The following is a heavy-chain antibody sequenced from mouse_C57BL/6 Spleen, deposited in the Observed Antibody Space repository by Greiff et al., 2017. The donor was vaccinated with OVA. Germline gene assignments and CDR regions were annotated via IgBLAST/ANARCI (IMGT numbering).Heavy chain of an antibody. J-gene: IGHJ4*01. V-gene: IGHV1-77*01. CDR2: IGPGSGST. CDR1: GYTFTDYY. CDR3: TRTGTGYAMDY. D-gene: IGHD4-1*01. Sequence: QVQLQQSGAELVKPGASVKISCKASGYTFTDYYINWVKQRPGQGLEWIGKIGPGSGSTYYNEKFKGKATLTADKSSSTAYMQLSSRTSENSANYCCTRTGTGYAMDYWGQGTAVTVSS.